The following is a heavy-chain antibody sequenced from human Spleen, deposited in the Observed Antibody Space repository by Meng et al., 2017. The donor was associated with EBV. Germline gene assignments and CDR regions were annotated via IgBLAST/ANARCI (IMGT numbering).Heavy chain of an antibody. Sequence: VQLVESGGTLVQPGGSLRLSCAASEFTLSRYWMHWVRQAPGQGLLWVSRINEHGSITNYADSVKGRFTISRDNAKNTLYLQMTSLRPEDTGVYFCSRDLAGSDDFWGQGTLVTVSS. J-gene: IGHJ4*02. D-gene: IGHD1-14*01. CDR3: SRDLAGSDDF. CDR2: INEHGSIT. CDR1: EFTLSRYW. V-gene: IGHV3-74*01.